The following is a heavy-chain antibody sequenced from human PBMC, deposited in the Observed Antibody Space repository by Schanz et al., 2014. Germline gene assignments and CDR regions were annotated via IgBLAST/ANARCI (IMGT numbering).Heavy chain of an antibody. V-gene: IGHV3-66*04. Sequence: EVQLLDSGGGLVQPGGSLRLSCAVSGFTVSSNHMSWVRQAPGKGLEWVSVIYSGIGAYYADSVKDRFTVSRDNSKNTVYLQMNRLRAEDTAVYYCARPRFDYGEVDYWGQGTLVTVSS. J-gene: IGHJ4*02. CDR1: GFTVSSNH. CDR3: ARPRFDYGEVDY. D-gene: IGHD4-17*01. CDR2: IYSGIGA.